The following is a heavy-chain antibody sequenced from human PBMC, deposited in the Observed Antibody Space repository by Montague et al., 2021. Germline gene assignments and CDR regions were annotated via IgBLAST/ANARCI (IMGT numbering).Heavy chain of an antibody. J-gene: IGHJ4*02. CDR1: GDSLSSVGYS. V-gene: IGHV4-31*03. Sequence: TLSLTCTVSGDSLSSVGYSWTWLRQHPGKGLEWIGYMYYSGSTYYNPSLKSRVTISGATSKNHFSLRLTSVTAADTSVYYCARGRLATGDFDYWGQGTLVTVSS. CDR3: ARGRLATGDFDY. CDR2: MYYSGST. D-gene: IGHD6-13*01.